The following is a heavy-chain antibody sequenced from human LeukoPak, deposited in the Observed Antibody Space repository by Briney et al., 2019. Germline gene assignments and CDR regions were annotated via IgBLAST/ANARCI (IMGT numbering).Heavy chain of an antibody. CDR2: ISGSGGST. CDR1: GFTFSSYA. V-gene: IGHV3-23*01. D-gene: IGHD3-22*01. J-gene: IGHJ4*02. CDR3: AKDYLYYDSSGHDY. Sequence: GGSLRLSCAATGFTFSSYAMSWVRQAPGKGLEWVSAISGSGGSTYYADSVKGRFTISRDNSKNTLYLQMNSLRAEDTAVYYCAKDYLYYDSSGHDYWGQGTLVTVSS.